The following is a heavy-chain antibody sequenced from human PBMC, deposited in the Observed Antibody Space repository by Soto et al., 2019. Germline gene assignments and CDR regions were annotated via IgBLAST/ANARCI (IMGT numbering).Heavy chain of an antibody. CDR2: IYPGDSDT. V-gene: IGHV5-51*01. D-gene: IGHD2-15*01. Sequence: GESLKISCKGSGYSFTSYWIGWVRQMPGKGLEWMGIIYPGDSDTRYSPSFQGQVTISADKSISTAYLQWSSLKASDTAMYYCARHGRYCSGGSCYSVDYWGQGTLVTVSS. CDR3: ARHGRYCSGGSCYSVDY. J-gene: IGHJ4*02. CDR1: GYSFTSYW.